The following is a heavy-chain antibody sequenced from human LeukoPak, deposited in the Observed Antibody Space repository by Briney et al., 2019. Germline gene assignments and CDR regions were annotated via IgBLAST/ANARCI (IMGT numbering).Heavy chain of an antibody. Sequence: RPGGSLRLSCAASGFTFSRYWMNWVRQAPGKGLVWVSRINGDGTSTSYADSVKGRFTISRDNAKNTLYLQMNSLRAEDTALYYCARGSEYWGQGTLVTVSS. J-gene: IGHJ4*02. D-gene: IGHD1-14*01. CDR3: ARGSEY. CDR2: INGDGTST. CDR1: GFTFSRYW. V-gene: IGHV3-74*01.